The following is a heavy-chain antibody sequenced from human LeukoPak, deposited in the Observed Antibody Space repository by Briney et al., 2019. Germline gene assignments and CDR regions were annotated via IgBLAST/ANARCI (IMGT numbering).Heavy chain of an antibody. Sequence: GGSLRLSCAASGFTFSNYGMHWVRQAPGKGLEWVAIIWYDGSNQYYADSVKGRFTISRDNSKNMLYLQMNSLRGEDTAVYYCARMATAFDYWGQGTLVTVSS. D-gene: IGHD1-1*01. CDR3: ARMATAFDY. CDR1: GFTFSNYG. CDR2: IWYDGSNQ. V-gene: IGHV3-33*01. J-gene: IGHJ4*02.